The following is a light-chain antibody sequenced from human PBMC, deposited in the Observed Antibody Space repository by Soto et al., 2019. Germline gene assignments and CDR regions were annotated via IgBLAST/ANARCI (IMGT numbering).Light chain of an antibody. CDR1: QTISSW. CDR2: KAS. Sequence: DIQMTQSPSTLSGSVGDRVTITCRASQTISSWLAWYQQKPGKAPKLLIYKASTLKSGVPSRFSGSGSGPEFTLTISSLQPDDFATYYCQQYNRYSPLTFGGGTKVDIK. J-gene: IGKJ4*01. CDR3: QQYNRYSPLT. V-gene: IGKV1-5*03.